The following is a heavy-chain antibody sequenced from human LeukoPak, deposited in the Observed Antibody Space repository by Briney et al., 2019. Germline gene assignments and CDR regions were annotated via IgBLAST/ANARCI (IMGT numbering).Heavy chain of an antibody. CDR2: IRYDGSNK. D-gene: IGHD2-2*01. J-gene: IGHJ4*02. CDR3: AKDTTVQSTTVRVWYFDY. CDR1: GFTFSSYG. V-gene: IGHV3-30*02. Sequence: QSGGSLRLSCAASGFTFSSYGMHWVRQAPGKGLEGVALIRYDGSNKYYADSVKGRFTISRDNSKNTLYLQMNSLRAEDTAVYYCAKDTTVQSTTVRVWYFDYWGQGPLVTVSS.